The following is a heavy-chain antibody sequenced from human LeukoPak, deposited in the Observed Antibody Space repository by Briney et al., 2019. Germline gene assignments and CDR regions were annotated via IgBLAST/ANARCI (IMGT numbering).Heavy chain of an antibody. CDR1: GYTFTSCD. Sequence: ASVKVSCKASGYTFTSCDINWVRQATGQGLEWMGWMNPNSGNTGYAQKFQGRVTMTRNTSISTAYMELSSLRSEDTAVYYCASSGYSSSWPLYYYYYYGMDVWGKGTTVTVSS. CDR2: MNPNSGNT. J-gene: IGHJ6*04. V-gene: IGHV1-8*01. D-gene: IGHD6-13*01. CDR3: ASSGYSSSWPLYYYYYYGMDV.